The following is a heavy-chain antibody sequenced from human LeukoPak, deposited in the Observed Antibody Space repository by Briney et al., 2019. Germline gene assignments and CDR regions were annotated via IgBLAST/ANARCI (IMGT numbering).Heavy chain of an antibody. Sequence: GESLKISCKGSGYSFTSYWIGWVRQMPGKGLEWMGIIYPGDSDTRYSPSFQGQVTISADKSISTAYLQWSSLKASDTAMYYCARPWRGNYDFWSGNDAFDIWGQGTMVTVSS. J-gene: IGHJ3*02. CDR1: GYSFTSYW. CDR3: ARPWRGNYDFWSGNDAFDI. D-gene: IGHD3-3*01. CDR2: IYPGDSDT. V-gene: IGHV5-51*01.